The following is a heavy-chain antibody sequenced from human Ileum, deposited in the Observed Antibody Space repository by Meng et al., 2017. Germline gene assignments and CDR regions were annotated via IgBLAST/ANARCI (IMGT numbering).Heavy chain of an antibody. CDR3: ARERRHYYGSGSFDY. D-gene: IGHD3-10*01. Sequence: QVQLQESGPGLVKPSQTLSLTCSVSDGSFSSDNYYWTWIRQTPGKGLEWIGLAYYNGSPFYNPSLRSRVTISVDTSKDQFSLKLTSVTAADTAVYYCARERRHYYGSGSFDYWGQGILVTVSS. CDR1: DGSFSSDNYY. J-gene: IGHJ4*02. V-gene: IGHV4-30-4*01. CDR2: AYYNGSP.